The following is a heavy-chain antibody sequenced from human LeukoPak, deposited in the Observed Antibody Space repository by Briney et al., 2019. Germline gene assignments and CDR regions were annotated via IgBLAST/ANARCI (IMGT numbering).Heavy chain of an antibody. CDR1: GFTFSSYG. D-gene: IGHD3-10*01. V-gene: IGHV3-33*08. Sequence: GGSLRLSCAASGFTFSSYGMHWVRQAPGKGLEWVAVIWYDGSNKYYADSVKGRFTISRDNSKNTLYLQMNGLRAEDTAVYYCVRDKALYGSGSYYPYDAFDIWGQGTMVTVSS. CDR3: VRDKALYGSGSYYPYDAFDI. CDR2: IWYDGSNK. J-gene: IGHJ3*02.